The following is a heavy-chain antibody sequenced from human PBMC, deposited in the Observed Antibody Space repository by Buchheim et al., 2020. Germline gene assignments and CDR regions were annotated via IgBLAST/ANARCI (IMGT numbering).Heavy chain of an antibody. J-gene: IGHJ4*02. CDR1: GFTFSYFW. D-gene: IGHD6-6*01. CDR2: INSDGSST. CDR3: ARDWTSIAARPDY. Sequence: EVQLVESGGGLVQPGGSLRLSCAASGFTFSYFWMHWVRQAPGKGLVWVSRINSDGSSTTYADAVKGRFTISRDNAKNTLYLQMNSLRAEDTAVYYCARDWTSIAARPDYWGQGTL. V-gene: IGHV3-74*01.